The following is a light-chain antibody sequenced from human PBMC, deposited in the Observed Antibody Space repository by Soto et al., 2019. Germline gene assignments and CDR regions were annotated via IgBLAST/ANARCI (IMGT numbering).Light chain of an antibody. CDR3: SSYTV. CDR2: DVS. CDR1: SSDVGGYNY. V-gene: IGLV2-14*01. Sequence: QAVVTQPASVSGSPGQSITISCTGTSSDVGGYNYVSWYQQHPGKAPKLMIYDVSNRPSGVSNRFSGSKSGNTASLTISGLKAEDEADYYCSSYTVFGGGTKVTVL. J-gene: IGLJ2*01.